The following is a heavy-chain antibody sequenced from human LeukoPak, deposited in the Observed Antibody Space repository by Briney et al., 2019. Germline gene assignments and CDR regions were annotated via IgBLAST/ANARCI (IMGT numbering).Heavy chain of an antibody. CDR2: IDPAGSSI. V-gene: IGHV3-74*03. CDR1: GFTFSGSW. Sequence: GGSLRLSCEASGFTFSGSWMHWVRQAPKKGLVWVSRIDPAGSSITYADSVKGRFTISRDNAKNTLYLQMNSLRAEDTAVYYCARGRTHFDYWGQGTLVTVSS. CDR3: ARGRTHFDY. J-gene: IGHJ4*02. D-gene: IGHD2-2*01.